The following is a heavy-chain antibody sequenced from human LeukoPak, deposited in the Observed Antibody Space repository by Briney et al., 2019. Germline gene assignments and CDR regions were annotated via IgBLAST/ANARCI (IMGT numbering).Heavy chain of an antibody. D-gene: IGHD2/OR15-2a*01. Sequence: GGSLRLSCAASGFPFSSYDMHWVRHAPGKGLEWVSGMGHGGDTYYSPSVRGRFTISRDNSKDSLYLQMTSLRVGDTAVYFCLRGSFGFDPWGQGILVSVSS. CDR2: MGHGGDT. V-gene: IGHV3-13*01. CDR3: LRGSFGFDP. J-gene: IGHJ5*02. CDR1: GFPFSSYD.